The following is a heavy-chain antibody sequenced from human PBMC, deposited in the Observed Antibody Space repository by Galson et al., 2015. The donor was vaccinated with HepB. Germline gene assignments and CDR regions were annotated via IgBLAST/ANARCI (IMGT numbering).Heavy chain of an antibody. CDR3: ARDPAGRYNYGSPGVYYYCGMDV. Sequence: SVKVSCKASGGTFSSYAISWVRQAPGQGLEWMGWISAYNDNINYAQKLQGRVTMTTDTSTSTAYMELRSLRSDDTDVYYCARDPAGRYNYGSPGVYYYCGMDVWGQGTTVTVSS. J-gene: IGHJ6*02. CDR1: GGTFSSYA. V-gene: IGHV1-18*01. D-gene: IGHD5-18*01. CDR2: ISAYNDNI.